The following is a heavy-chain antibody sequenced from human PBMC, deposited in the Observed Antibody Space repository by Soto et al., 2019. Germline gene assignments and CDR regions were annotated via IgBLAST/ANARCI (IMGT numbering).Heavy chain of an antibody. D-gene: IGHD3-22*01. J-gene: IGHJ5*02. CDR1: GYTFTSYD. CDR2: MNPNSGNT. CDR3: ARGDYYDSSGYYAPRGFDP. Sequence: QVQLVQSGAEVKKPGASVKVSCKASGYTFTSYDINWVRQATGQGLEWMGWMNPNSGNTGYAQKFQGRVTMTRNTSISTAYMELSSLRSEDTAVYYCARGDYYDSSGYYAPRGFDPWGQGTLVTVCS. V-gene: IGHV1-8*01.